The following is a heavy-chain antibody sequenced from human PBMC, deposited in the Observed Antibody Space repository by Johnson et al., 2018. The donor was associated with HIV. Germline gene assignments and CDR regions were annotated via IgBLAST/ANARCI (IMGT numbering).Heavy chain of an antibody. CDR3: AREGGDGYSPSAFDI. CDR1: GFTFSDYY. J-gene: IGHJ3*02. Sequence: VQLVESGGGVVQPGRSLRLSCAASGFTFSDYYMDWVRQAPGKGLEWVGRTTDKLNSYTTKYAASVIGRFTISRFDSKKSLYLQINSLRIEDMAVYYCAREGGDGYSPSAFDIWGQGTMVTVSS. CDR2: TTDKLNSYTT. D-gene: IGHD5-24*01. V-gene: IGHV3-72*01.